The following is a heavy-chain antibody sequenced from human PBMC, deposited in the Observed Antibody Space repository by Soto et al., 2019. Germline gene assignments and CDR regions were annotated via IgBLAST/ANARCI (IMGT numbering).Heavy chain of an antibody. V-gene: IGHV1-69*01. CDR1: GGVFRNYA. CDR2: IIPVFGTA. D-gene: IGHD1-26*01. Sequence: QVQLVQSGAEVKKPGSSVKVSCKASGGVFRNYAINWVRQAPGQGLEWMGGIIPVFGTADYPQKFQGRVTSTADESTTTAYMEMTGLKTEDTAVYFCARDRWGSYSFDAWGQGTLVTVAS. CDR3: ARDRWGSYSFDA. J-gene: IGHJ5*02.